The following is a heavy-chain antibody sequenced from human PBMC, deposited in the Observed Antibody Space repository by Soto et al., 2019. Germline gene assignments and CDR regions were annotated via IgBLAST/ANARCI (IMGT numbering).Heavy chain of an antibody. CDR3: AKEYYYGSGSYYNGGRRTGFEP. J-gene: IGHJ5*02. CDR1: GFTFSSYA. V-gene: IGHV3-23*01. CDR2: ISGSGGST. Sequence: EVQLLESGGGLVQPGGSLRLSCAASGFTFSSYAMSWVRQAPGKGLEWVSAISGSGGSTYYADSVKGRFTISRDNSKNTLYLQMNSLRAEDTAVYYCAKEYYYGSGSYYNGGRRTGFEPWGQGTLVTVSS. D-gene: IGHD3-10*01.